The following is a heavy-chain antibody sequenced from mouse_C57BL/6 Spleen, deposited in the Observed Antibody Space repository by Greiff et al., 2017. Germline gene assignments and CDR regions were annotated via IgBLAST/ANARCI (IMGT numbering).Heavy chain of an antibody. CDR1: GYTFTSYD. J-gene: IGHJ1*03. D-gene: IGHD1-1*01. V-gene: IGHV1-85*01. CDR3: ARRYYGSSYWYFDV. Sequence: QVQLQQSGPELVKPGASVKLSCKASGYTFTSYDINWVKQRPGQGLEWIGWIYPRDGSTTYNEKFKGKATLTVDTSSSTAYMELHSLTSEDSAVYFCARRYYGSSYWYFDVWGTGTTVTVSS. CDR2: IYPRDGST.